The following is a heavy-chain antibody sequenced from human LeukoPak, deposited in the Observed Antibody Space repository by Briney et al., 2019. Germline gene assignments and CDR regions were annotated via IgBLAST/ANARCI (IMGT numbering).Heavy chain of an antibody. V-gene: IGHV3-23*01. J-gene: IGHJ6*02. CDR3: AKAYSGSRYGMDV. CDR1: GITLSNYG. CDR2: ISGSGGST. Sequence: GGSLRLSCAVSGITLSNYGMSWVRQAPGKGLEWVSAISGSGGSTYYADSVKGRFTISRDNSKNTLYLQMNSLRAEDTAVYYCAKAYSGSRYGMDVWGQGTTVTVSS. D-gene: IGHD1-26*01.